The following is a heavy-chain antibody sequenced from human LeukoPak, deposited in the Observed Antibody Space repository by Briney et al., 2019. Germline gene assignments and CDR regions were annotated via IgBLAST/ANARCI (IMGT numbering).Heavy chain of an antibody. J-gene: IGHJ4*02. D-gene: IGHD3-9*01. CDR2: ISGSADNT. Sequence: GGSLRLSCAASGFTFSSYAMSWVRQAPGRGLEWLSAISGSADNTYYADSVKGLFTISRDNSKNTLYLQMNSLRAEDTAVYYCATLVFDSSGYSYFDYWGPGTLVTVSS. CDR1: GFTFSSYA. V-gene: IGHV3-23*01. CDR3: ATLVFDSSGYSYFDY.